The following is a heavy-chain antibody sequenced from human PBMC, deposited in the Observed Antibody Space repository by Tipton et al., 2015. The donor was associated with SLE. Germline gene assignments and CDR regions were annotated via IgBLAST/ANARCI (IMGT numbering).Heavy chain of an antibody. CDR3: AKGKPVGYYMDV. CDR2: ISWDGGST. D-gene: IGHD4-23*01. J-gene: IGHJ6*03. CDR1: GFTFDDYT. V-gene: IGHV3-43*01. Sequence: SLRLSCAASGFTFDDYTMHWVRQAPGKGLEWVSLISWDGGSTYYADSVKGRFTISRDNSKNSLYLQMNSLRTEDTALYYCAKGKPVGYYMDVWGKWTTVTVS.